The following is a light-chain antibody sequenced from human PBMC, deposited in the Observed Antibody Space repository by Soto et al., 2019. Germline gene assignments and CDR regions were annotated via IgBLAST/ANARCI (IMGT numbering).Light chain of an antibody. J-gene: IGLJ2*01. CDR1: SSDVGGYNY. V-gene: IGLV2-14*01. CDR3: SSYTSSSTYVV. Sequence: QSALTQPASVSGSPGQSITISCTGTSSDVGGYNYVSWYQQHPGKAPKLMIYDVSNRPSWVSNRFSGSKSGNTASLTISWLQAEDEADYYCSSYTSSSTYVVFGGGTKLTVL. CDR2: DVS.